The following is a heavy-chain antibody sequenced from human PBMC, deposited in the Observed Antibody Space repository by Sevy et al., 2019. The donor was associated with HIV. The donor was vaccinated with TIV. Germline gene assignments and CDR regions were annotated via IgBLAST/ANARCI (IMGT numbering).Heavy chain of an antibody. V-gene: IGHV3-7*01. J-gene: IGHJ5*02. CDR2: IKQDGSEK. Sequence: GGSLRLSCAASGFTFSSYWMIWVRQAPGKGLEWVANIKQDGSEKYYVDSVKGRFTISRDNAKNSLYLQMNSLRAEDTAVYYCARERAAAGTYLWFDPWGQGTLVTVSS. CDR1: GFTFSSYW. D-gene: IGHD6-13*01. CDR3: ARERAAAGTYLWFDP.